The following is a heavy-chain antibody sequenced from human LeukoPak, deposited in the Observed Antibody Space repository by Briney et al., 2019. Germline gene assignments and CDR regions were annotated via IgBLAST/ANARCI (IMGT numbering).Heavy chain of an antibody. CDR1: GFTFSRYA. J-gene: IGHJ6*02. CDR3: ARERGSTTTCYCGMDV. V-gene: IGHV3-30-3*01. Sequence: GGSLRLSCAASGFTFSRYAMHWARQAPGKGLEWVAVVSFDGSKRYYADSAKGRFSISRDNSENTPYLQMNSLRAEDTAVYYCARERGSTTTCYCGMDVWGQGITVTVS. D-gene: IGHD2/OR15-2a*01. CDR2: VSFDGSKR.